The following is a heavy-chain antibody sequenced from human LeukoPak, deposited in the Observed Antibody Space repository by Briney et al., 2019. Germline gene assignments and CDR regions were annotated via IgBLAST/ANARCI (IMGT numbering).Heavy chain of an antibody. CDR3: ARPSGYCSGGSCYGPTDY. CDR2: IYPGDSDT. Sequence: GESLKISCKGSGHSFTSYWIGWVRQMPGKGLEWMGIIYPGDSDTRYSPSFQGQVTISADKSISTAYLQWSSLKASDTAMYYCARPSGYCSGGSCYGPTDYWGQGTLVTVSS. V-gene: IGHV5-51*01. CDR1: GHSFTSYW. D-gene: IGHD2-15*01. J-gene: IGHJ4*02.